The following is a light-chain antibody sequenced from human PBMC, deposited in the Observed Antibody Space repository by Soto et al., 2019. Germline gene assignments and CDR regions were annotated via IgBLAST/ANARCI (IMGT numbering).Light chain of an antibody. Sequence: IVMIQSLLHLPVNRAEPASIPCTTNQSPLFSNGNNYLAWYMQKXGQSPKXLIYFSSDRASGVPARFSGRGSGTDVTLTISNLQAEDVEVYYCQQYNMNPITVGQGTRLEI. J-gene: IGKJ5*01. CDR1: QSPLFSNGNNY. CDR2: FSS. CDR3: QQYNMNPIT. V-gene: IGKV2-28*01.